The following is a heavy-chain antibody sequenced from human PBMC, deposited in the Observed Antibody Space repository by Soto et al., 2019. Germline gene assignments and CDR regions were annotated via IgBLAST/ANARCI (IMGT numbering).Heavy chain of an antibody. CDR3: ARENYDILTGYYGADFDY. CDR1: GGSISGFY. V-gene: IGHV4-59*01. CDR2: IYYSGSA. J-gene: IGHJ4*02. Sequence: PSETLSLTCTISGGSISGFYWGWIRQPPGKGLEWIGNIYYSGSANYDPSLRSRVTISLNTSKNQFSLNLNSVTAADTAVYYCARENYDILTGYYGADFDYWGQGTLVTVSS. D-gene: IGHD3-9*01.